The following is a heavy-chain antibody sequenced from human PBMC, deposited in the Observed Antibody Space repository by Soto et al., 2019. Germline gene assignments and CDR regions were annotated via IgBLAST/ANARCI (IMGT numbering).Heavy chain of an antibody. V-gene: IGHV4-39*01. CDR3: ARHRPGVLYYGMDV. CDR1: GGSISSSSYY. J-gene: IGHJ6*02. CDR2: IYYSGST. Sequence: SETLSLTCTVSGGSISSSSYYWGWIRQPPGKGLEWIGSIYYSGSTYYNPSLKSRVTISVDTSKNQFPLKLSSVTAADTAVYYCARHRPGVLYYGMDVWGQGTTVTVSS. D-gene: IGHD3-10*01.